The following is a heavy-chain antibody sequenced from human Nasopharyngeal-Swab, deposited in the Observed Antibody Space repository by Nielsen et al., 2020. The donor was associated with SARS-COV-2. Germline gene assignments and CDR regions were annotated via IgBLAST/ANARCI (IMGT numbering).Heavy chain of an antibody. J-gene: IGHJ4*02. CDR1: GFTFSSHS. V-gene: IGHV3-21*01. Sequence: ESPKISFAAPGFTFSSHSMNWVRQAPGKGLEWVSSISSSSSYIYYADSVKGRFTISRDNAKNSLYLQMNSLRAEDTAVYYCASDTDYWGQGTLVTVSS. CDR2: ISSSSSYI. CDR3: ASDTDY.